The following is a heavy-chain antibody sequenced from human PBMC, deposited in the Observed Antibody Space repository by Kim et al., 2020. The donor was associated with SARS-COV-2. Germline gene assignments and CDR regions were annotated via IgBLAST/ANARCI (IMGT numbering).Heavy chain of an antibody. J-gene: IGHJ6*03. Sequence: GGSLRLSCAASGFTFSSYAMHWVRQAPGKGLEWVAVISYDGSNKYYADSVKGRFTISRDNSKNTLYLQMNSLRAEDTAVYYCARGRQDTAMASYYMDVWGKGTTVTVSS. CDR2: ISYDGSNK. V-gene: IGHV3-30-3*01. CDR1: GFTFSSYA. D-gene: IGHD5-18*01. CDR3: ARGRQDTAMASYYMDV.